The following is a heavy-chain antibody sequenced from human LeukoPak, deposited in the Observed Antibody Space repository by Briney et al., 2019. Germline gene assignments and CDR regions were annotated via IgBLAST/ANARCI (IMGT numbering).Heavy chain of an antibody. J-gene: IGHJ4*02. D-gene: IGHD5-24*01. V-gene: IGHV4-34*01. CDR2: INHSGST. CDR3: ASRRRWLQLRTPLDY. CDR1: GGSFSGYY. Sequence: PSETLSLTCAVYGGSFSGYYWSWIRQPPGKGLEWIGEINHSGSTNYNLSLKSRVTISVDTSKNQFSLKLSSVTAADTAVYYCASRRRWLQLRTPLDYWGQGTLVTVSS.